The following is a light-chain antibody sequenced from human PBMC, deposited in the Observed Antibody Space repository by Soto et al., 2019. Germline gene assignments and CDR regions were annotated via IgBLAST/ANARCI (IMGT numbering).Light chain of an antibody. CDR3: QQSHDWPPCT. V-gene: IGKV3-15*01. CDR2: AAS. Sequence: EIVMTQSPATLSVSPGERVTLSCRASQSVRSNVAWYQQKPGQTPRLLIYAASTRATGIPARFSGSESGTEFTLTISSLQSEDFAVYDCQQSHDWPPCTFGQGTKLEIK. J-gene: IGKJ2*02. CDR1: QSVRSN.